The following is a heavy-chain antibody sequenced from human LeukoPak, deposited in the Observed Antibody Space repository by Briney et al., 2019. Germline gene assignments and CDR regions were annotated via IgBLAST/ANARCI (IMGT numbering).Heavy chain of an antibody. CDR2: IYHSGRVYHNPSLKST. CDR1: GYSISSGYY. CDR3: ARGLGPTDYDSSGYPYYFDY. Sequence: SETLSLTCAVSGYSISSGYYWGWIRQPPGKGLEWIGSIYHSGRVYHNPSLKSTYYNPSLKSRVTMSVDTSKNQFSLKLSSATAADTAVYYCARGLGPTDYDSSGYPYYFDYWGQGTLVTVSS. D-gene: IGHD3-22*01. V-gene: IGHV4-38-2*01. J-gene: IGHJ4*02.